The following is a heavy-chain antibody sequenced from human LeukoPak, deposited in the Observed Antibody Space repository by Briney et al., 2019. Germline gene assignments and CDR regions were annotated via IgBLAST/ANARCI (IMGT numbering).Heavy chain of an antibody. D-gene: IGHD6-19*01. Sequence: ASVKVSCKASGYTFTSYDINWVRQATGQGLEWMGWMNPNSGNTGYAQKFQGRVTMTRNTSISTAYMELSSLRSEDTAVYYCARGGQWLDWFDPWGQGTLVTVSS. CDR1: GYTFTSYD. CDR3: ARGGQWLDWFDP. CDR2: MNPNSGNT. V-gene: IGHV1-8*01. J-gene: IGHJ5*02.